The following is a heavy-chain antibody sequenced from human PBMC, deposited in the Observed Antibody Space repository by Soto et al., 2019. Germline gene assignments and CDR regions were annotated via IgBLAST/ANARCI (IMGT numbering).Heavy chain of an antibody. CDR1: GFTFDDYA. V-gene: IGHV3-9*01. J-gene: IGHJ4*02. CDR2: ISWNSGNL. D-gene: IGHD4-17*01. CDR3: AKGASTTVFAFNDY. Sequence: EMQLVESGGGLVQPGRSLRLSCAASGFTFDDYAMHWVRQGPGKGLEWVSSISWNSGNLGYADSVKGRFTISRDNAKNSLYLQMNSLRGEDTALYYCAKGASTTVFAFNDYWGQGTLVTVSS.